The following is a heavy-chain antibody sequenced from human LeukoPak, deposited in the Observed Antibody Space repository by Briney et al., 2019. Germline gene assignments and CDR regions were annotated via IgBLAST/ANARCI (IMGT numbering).Heavy chain of an antibody. J-gene: IGHJ4*02. CDR2: IIPIFGTA. D-gene: IGHD3-22*01. CDR3: ATGAHYYDSSGYSFDY. V-gene: IGHV1-69*13. CDR1: GYTFTGYY. Sequence: GASVKVSCKASGYTFTGYYMHWVRQAPGQGLEWMGGIIPIFGTANYAQKFQGRVTITADESTSTAYMELSSLRSEDTAVYYCATGAHYYDSSGYSFDYWGQGTLVTVSS.